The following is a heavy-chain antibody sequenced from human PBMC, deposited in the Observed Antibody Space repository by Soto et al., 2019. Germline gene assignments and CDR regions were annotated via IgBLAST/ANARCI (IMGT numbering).Heavy chain of an antibody. J-gene: IGHJ6*02. V-gene: IGHV3-9*01. CDR2: INWNSGNI. CDR1: GFTFDDYA. CDR3: AKEKGFGGVRKGMDV. D-gene: IGHD3-16*01. Sequence: EVQLVESGGGLVQPGRSLRLSCAASGFTFDDYAMHWVRQAPGKGLEWVSGINWNSGNIGYADSVKGRFTISRDNAKNSLYLQMNSLRTEDTALYYCAKEKGFGGVRKGMDVWGQGTTVTVSS.